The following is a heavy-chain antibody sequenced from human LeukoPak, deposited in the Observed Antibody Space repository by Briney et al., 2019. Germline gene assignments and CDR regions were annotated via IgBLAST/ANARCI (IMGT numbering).Heavy chain of an antibody. V-gene: IGHV1-18*01. CDR1: GGTFDNYG. D-gene: IGHD3-22*01. CDR3: AREYYYDSSGYYHY. J-gene: IGHJ4*02. Sequence: ASVKVSCKASGGTFDNYGISWVRQAPGQGLEWMGWISAYNGNTNYAQKFQGRVTMTTDTSTSTAYMELRSLRSDDTAVYYCAREYYYDSSGYYHYWGQGTLVTVSS. CDR2: ISAYNGNT.